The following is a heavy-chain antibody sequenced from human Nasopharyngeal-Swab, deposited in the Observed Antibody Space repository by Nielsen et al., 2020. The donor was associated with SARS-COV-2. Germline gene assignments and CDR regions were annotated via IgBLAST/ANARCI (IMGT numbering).Heavy chain of an antibody. CDR3: ASSTGRWDYFDY. CDR2: IYTSGST. Sequence: SCTVSGGSISSGSYYWSWIRQPAGKGLEWIGRIYTSGSTNYNPSLKSRVTISVDTSKNQFSLKLSSVTAADTAVYYCASSTGRWDYFDYWGQGTLVTVSS. V-gene: IGHV4-61*02. D-gene: IGHD2-15*01. CDR1: GGSISSGSYY. J-gene: IGHJ4*02.